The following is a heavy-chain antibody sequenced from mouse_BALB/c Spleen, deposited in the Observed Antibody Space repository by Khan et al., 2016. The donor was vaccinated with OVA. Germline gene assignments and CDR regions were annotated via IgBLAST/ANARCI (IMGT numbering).Heavy chain of an antibody. V-gene: IGHV3-2*02. Sequence: EVQLQESGPGLVKPSQSLSLTCTVTGYSITSDYAWNWIRQFPGNKLEWMGYISYSGNTKYNPPLKSRISITRDTSKNQFFLQLNFVTIEDTATXYCARMQGGDFDYWGQGTTLTVSS. J-gene: IGHJ2*01. CDR2: ISYSGNT. D-gene: IGHD6-1*01. CDR3: ARMQGGDFDY. CDR1: GYSITSDYA.